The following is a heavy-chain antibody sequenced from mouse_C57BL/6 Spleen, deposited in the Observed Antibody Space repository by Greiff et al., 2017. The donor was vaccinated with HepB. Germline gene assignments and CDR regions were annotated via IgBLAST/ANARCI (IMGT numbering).Heavy chain of an antibody. D-gene: IGHD1-1*01. J-gene: IGHJ2*01. Sequence: EVMLVESGGGLVKPGGSLKLSCAASGFTFSSYTMSWVRQTPEKRLEWVATISGGGGNTYYPDSVKGRFTISRDNAKNTLYLQMSSLRSEDTALYYCARHYYGSSWYYFDYWGQGTTLTVSS. V-gene: IGHV5-9*01. CDR2: ISGGGGNT. CDR3: ARHYYGSSWYYFDY. CDR1: GFTFSSYT.